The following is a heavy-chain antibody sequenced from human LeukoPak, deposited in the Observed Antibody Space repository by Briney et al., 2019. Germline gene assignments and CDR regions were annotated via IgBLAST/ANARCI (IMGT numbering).Heavy chain of an antibody. CDR3: ARRQEGYDSSGYQKPRAEYFQH. V-gene: IGHV1-8*02. Sequence: GASVKVSCKASGYTFTGYYMHWVRQAPGQGLEWMGWMNPNSGNTGYAQKFQGRVTMTRNTSTSTAYMELSSLRSEDTAVYYCARRQEGYDSSGYQKPRAEYFQHWGQGTLVTVSS. D-gene: IGHD3-22*01. J-gene: IGHJ1*01. CDR1: GYTFTGYY. CDR2: MNPNSGNT.